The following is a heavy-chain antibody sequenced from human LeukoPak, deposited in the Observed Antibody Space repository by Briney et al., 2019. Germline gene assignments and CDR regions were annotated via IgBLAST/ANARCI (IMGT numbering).Heavy chain of an antibody. J-gene: IGHJ4*02. Sequence: ASVKVSCKASGFTFTSSAMQWVRQASGQRLEWIGWIVVGSGNTNYAQKFQERVTITRDMSTSTAYMELSSLRSEDTAVYYCAANYGDSFNFDYWGQGTLVTVSS. CDR2: IVVGSGNT. CDR1: GFTFTSSA. V-gene: IGHV1-58*02. D-gene: IGHD4-17*01. CDR3: AANYGDSFNFDY.